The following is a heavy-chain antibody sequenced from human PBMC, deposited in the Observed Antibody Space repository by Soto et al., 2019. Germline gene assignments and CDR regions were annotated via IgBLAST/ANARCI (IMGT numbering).Heavy chain of an antibody. CDR3: ARDPTPQYQLLPVNWFDP. CDR2: INPSGGST. V-gene: IGHV1-46*01. Sequence: GASVKVSCKASGYTFTSYYMHWVRQAPGQGLEWMGIINPSGGSTSYAQKFQGRFTISRDNAKNSLYLQMNSLRAEDTALYYCARDPTPQYQLLPVNWFDPWGQGTLVTVSS. CDR1: GYTFTSYY. J-gene: IGHJ5*02. D-gene: IGHD2-2*01.